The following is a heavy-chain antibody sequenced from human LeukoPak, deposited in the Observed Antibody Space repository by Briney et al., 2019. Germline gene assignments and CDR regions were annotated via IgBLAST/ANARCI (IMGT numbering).Heavy chain of an antibody. V-gene: IGHV3-30-3*01. Sequence: GRSLRLSCVASGFTFSSYAMHWVRQAPDKGLEWVALISYDGSNKYYADSVKGRFTISRDNSKNTLYLQTNSLRAEDTAVYYCARGGVYSSGSYYLYYFDYWGQGTLVTVSS. CDR2: ISYDGSNK. D-gene: IGHD6-19*01. J-gene: IGHJ4*02. CDR1: GFTFSSYA. CDR3: ARGGVYSSGSYYLYYFDY.